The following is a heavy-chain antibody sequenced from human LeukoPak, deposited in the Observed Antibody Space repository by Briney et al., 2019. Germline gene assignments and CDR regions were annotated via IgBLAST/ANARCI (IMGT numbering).Heavy chain of an antibody. D-gene: IGHD3-10*01. J-gene: IGHJ5*02. CDR1: GDSISRYY. Sequence: SETLSLTCTVSGDSISRYYWSWIRQPAGKGLEWIGRIYNGGIITYNPSLKSRVTMSIDTSNNQFSLRLRFVTAADTAVYYCARDSGTTGEVKYDPWGQGTLVTVSS. V-gene: IGHV4-4*07. CDR2: IYNGGII. CDR3: ARDSGTTGEVKYDP.